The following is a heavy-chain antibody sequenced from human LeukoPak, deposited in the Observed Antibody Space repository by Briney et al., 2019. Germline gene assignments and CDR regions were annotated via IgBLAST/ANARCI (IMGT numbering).Heavy chain of an antibody. V-gene: IGHV1-69*04. CDR3: ARLGATGQWLTLLDS. CDR2: IIPILGLA. D-gene: IGHD6-19*01. CDR1: AGTSIGYD. Sequence: SVNVSCKASAGTSIGYDISWVRQAPAHGLEWMGRIIPILGLADYALKFQGRVTITADKSTNIAYMELNSLRSEDTAVYYCARLGATGQWLTLLDSWGQGTLVTVSS. J-gene: IGHJ4*02.